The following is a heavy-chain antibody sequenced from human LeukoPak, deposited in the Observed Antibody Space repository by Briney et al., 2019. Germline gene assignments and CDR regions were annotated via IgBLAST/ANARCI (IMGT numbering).Heavy chain of an antibody. CDR3: TRDTFGYSNYYYYYMDV. V-gene: IGHV3-74*01. Sequence: GGSLRLSCAASGFTFSSYWMHWVRQAPGKGLVWVSRINSVGSSTSYADSVKGRFTISRDNAKNTLYLQINSLRAEDTAVYYCTRDTFGYSNYYYYYMDVWGKGTTVTISS. CDR1: GFTFSSYW. CDR2: INSVGSST. D-gene: IGHD5-18*01. J-gene: IGHJ6*03.